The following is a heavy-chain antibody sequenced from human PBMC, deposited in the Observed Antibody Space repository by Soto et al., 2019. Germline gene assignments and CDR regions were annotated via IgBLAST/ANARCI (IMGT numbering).Heavy chain of an antibody. J-gene: IGHJ4*02. CDR2: ISAYNGNT. Sequence: ASVKVSCKASGYTFTSYGISWVRQAPGQGLEWMGWISAYNGNTNYAQKLQGRVTMTTDTSTSTAYMELRSLRSDDTAVYYCAASRYDFWSGYRLSCWGQGTLVTVSS. V-gene: IGHV1-18*04. CDR1: GYTFTSYG. D-gene: IGHD3-3*01. CDR3: AASRYDFWSGYRLSC.